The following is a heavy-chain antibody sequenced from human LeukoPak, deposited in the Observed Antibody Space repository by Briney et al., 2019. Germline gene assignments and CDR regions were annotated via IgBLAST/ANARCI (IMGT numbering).Heavy chain of an antibody. V-gene: IGHV1-18*01. D-gene: IGHD5-12*01. J-gene: IGHJ4*02. CDR3: ARARRDGYNVDY. Sequence: ASVKVSCKASGYTFTSYGISWVRQAPGQGLEWMGWISAYNGNTNYAQKLQGRVTMTTDTSTSTAYMELRSLRSEDTAVYYCARARRDGYNVDYWGQGTLVTVSS. CDR2: ISAYNGNT. CDR1: GYTFTSYG.